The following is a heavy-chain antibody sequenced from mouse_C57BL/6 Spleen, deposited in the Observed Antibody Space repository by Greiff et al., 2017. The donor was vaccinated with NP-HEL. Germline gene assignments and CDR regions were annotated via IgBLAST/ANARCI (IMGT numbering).Heavy chain of an antibody. Sequence: VQLQESGAELVRPGASVTLSCKASGYTFTDYELHWVKQTPVHGLEWIGAIDPETGGTAYNQKFKGKAILTADNSSSTAYMELRSLTSEDSAVYYCTRWCSSGYVYYYAMDYWGQGTSVTVSS. CDR2: IDPETGGT. J-gene: IGHJ4*01. CDR3: TRWCSSGYVYYYAMDY. CDR1: GYTFTDYE. D-gene: IGHD3-2*02. V-gene: IGHV1-15*01.